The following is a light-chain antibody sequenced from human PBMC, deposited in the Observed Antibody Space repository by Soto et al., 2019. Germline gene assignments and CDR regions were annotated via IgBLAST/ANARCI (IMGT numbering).Light chain of an antibody. CDR2: DAS. CDR3: QQFNSYPIT. J-gene: IGKJ5*01. CDR1: QGISSA. Sequence: AIQLTQSPSSLSASVGDRITITCRASQGISSALAWYQQKPGKAPKLLIYDASSLESGVPSRFSGSGSGTDFTLTISSLQPEDFATYYCQQFNSYPITFGQGTRLEIK. V-gene: IGKV1-13*02.